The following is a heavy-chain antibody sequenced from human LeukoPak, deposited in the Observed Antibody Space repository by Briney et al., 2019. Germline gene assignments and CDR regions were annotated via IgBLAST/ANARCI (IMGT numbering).Heavy chain of an antibody. Sequence: PSETLSLTCTVSGGSISSYYWSWIRQPAGKGLEWIGRIYTSGSTNYNPSLESRVTMSVDTSKNQFSLKLSSVTAADTAVYYCARDQWELLPVVLIAAGQYYFDYWGQGTLVTVSS. V-gene: IGHV4-4*07. CDR2: IYTSGST. J-gene: IGHJ4*02. CDR1: GGSISSYY. CDR3: ARDQWELLPVVLIAAGQYYFDY. D-gene: IGHD1-26*01.